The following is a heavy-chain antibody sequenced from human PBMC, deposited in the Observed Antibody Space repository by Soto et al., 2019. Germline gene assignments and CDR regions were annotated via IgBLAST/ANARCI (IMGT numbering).Heavy chain of an antibody. J-gene: IGHJ4*02. CDR3: VREPYYYDSSGVDY. V-gene: IGHV5-51*01. D-gene: IGHD3-22*01. CDR1: GYSFTSYW. CDR2: IYPGDSDT. Sequence: GESLKISCQGSGYSFTSYWIGWVRQIPAKGLEWMGIIYPGDSDTRYSPSFQGQVTISADKSISTAYLQWSSLKASDTAMYYCVREPYYYDSSGVDYWGQGTLVTVS.